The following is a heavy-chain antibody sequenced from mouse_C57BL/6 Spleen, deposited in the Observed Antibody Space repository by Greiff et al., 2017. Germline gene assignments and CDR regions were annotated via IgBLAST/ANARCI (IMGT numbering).Heavy chain of an antibody. Sequence: EVQLKESGGGLVQPGGSMKLSCVASGFTFSNYWMNWVRQSPEKGLEWVAQIRLKSDNYATHYAESVKGRFTISRDDSKSSVYLQMNNLRAEDTGIYYCTGDTTVVDWYFDVWGTGTTVTVSS. D-gene: IGHD1-1*01. V-gene: IGHV6-3*01. CDR1: GFTFSNYW. CDR3: TGDTTVVDWYFDV. CDR2: IRLKSDNYAT. J-gene: IGHJ1*03.